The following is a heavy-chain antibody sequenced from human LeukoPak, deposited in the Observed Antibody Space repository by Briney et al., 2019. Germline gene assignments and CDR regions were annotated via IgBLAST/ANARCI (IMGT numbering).Heavy chain of an antibody. V-gene: IGHV3-23*01. Sequence: GGSLRLSCAASGFILSNYAITSLRQAPEKGLEGVSQISGSGERTYYVDSVKGGSTISRDNTTNNLYLQMNIQSAGDTAIYCCAREHWDFDYWGQGTLVTVSS. D-gene: IGHD7-27*01. CDR3: AREHWDFDY. CDR1: GFILSNYA. J-gene: IGHJ4*02. CDR2: ISGSGERT.